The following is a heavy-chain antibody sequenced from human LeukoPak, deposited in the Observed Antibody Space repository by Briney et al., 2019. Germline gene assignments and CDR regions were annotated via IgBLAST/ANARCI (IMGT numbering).Heavy chain of an antibody. CDR2: ISWNSGSI. D-gene: IGHD6-19*01. CDR3: AKDGGSSGWQYYFDY. V-gene: IGHV3-9*01. J-gene: IGHJ4*02. CDR1: GFTFDDYA. Sequence: GGSLRLSCAASGFTFDDYAMHWVRQAPGKGLEWVSGISWNSGSIGYADSVKGRFTISRDNAKNSLYLQMNSLRAEGTALYYCAKDGGSSGWQYYFDYWGQGTLVTVSS.